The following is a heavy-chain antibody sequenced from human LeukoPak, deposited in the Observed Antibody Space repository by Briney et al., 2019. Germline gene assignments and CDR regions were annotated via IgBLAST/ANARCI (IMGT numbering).Heavy chain of an antibody. D-gene: IGHD3-22*01. CDR3: TRDPYYYDSSGYYRY. J-gene: IGHJ4*02. Sequence: GGSLRLSCTASGFTFGDYATSWVRQAPGKGLEWVGFIRSKAYGGTTEYAASVKGRFTISRDDSKSIAYLQMNSLKTEDTAVYYCTRDPYYYDSSGYYRYWGQGTLVTVSS. CDR2: IRSKAYGGTT. CDR1: GFTFGDYA. V-gene: IGHV3-49*04.